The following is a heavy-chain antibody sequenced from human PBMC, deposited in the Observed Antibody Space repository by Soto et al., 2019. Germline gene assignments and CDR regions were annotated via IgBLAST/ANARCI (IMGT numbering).Heavy chain of an antibody. V-gene: IGHV3-23*01. J-gene: IGHJ4*02. Sequence: PGGSLRLSCAASRFTFSNYAMSWVRRAPGEGLEWVSGISSSGGATHYADSVKGRFTISRDNSKNTLYLQMNSLRGEDTAVYFCAKDRMPVSASLFDYWGQGILVTVSS. CDR3: AKDRMPVSASLFDY. CDR1: RFTFSNYA. CDR2: ISSSGGAT. D-gene: IGHD2-21*02.